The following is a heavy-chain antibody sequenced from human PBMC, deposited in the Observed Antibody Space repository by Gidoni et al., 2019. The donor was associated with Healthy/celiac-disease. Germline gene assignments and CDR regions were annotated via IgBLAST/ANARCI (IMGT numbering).Heavy chain of an antibody. J-gene: IGHJ6*02. CDR2: IIPILGTA. CDR1: GGTFISYA. D-gene: IGHD2-15*01. V-gene: IGHV1-69*06. CDR3: ARIIYGGSNGVYYYGMDV. Sequence: QVQLVQSGAEVKKPGSSVKVSCKASGGTFISYAISWVRQAPGQGLEWMGGIIPILGTANYAQKFQGRVTITADKSTSTAYMELSSLRSEDTAVYYCARIIYGGSNGVYYYGMDVWGQGTTVTVSS.